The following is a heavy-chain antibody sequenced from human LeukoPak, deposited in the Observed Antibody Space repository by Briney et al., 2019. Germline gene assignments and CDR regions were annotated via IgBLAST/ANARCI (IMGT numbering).Heavy chain of an antibody. CDR2: MNWHGVRT. CDR1: GFTFYDDV. V-gene: IGHV3-20*04. J-gene: IGHJ3*02. D-gene: IGHD3-22*01. CDR3: ARGRSYDADAFDI. Sequence: GGSLRLSCAAPGFTFYDDVMSWVCQAPGEGLEGGSGMNWHGVRTGYADSVKGRFTISRDNDKNSLYLQMNSLRAEDTALYYCARGRSYDADAFDIWGQGTMVTVSS.